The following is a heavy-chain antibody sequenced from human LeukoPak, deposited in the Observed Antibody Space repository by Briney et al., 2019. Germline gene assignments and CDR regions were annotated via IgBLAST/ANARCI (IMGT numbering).Heavy chain of an antibody. CDR2: MNPNSGDT. J-gene: IGHJ4*02. Sequence: ASVKVSCKPYGYTFTAYNMHWLRQAPGQGLEWMGWMNPNSGDTNYAQNFQGRVTMTRDTSISTAYMELSSLRSDDTAVYFYLRGGGRSYCDYWGQGTPVTVSS. V-gene: IGHV1-2*02. CDR3: LRGGGRSYCDY. D-gene: IGHD2-15*01. CDR1: GYTFTAYN.